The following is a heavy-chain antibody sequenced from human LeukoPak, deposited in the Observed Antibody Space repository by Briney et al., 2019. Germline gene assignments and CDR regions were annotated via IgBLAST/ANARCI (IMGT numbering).Heavy chain of an antibody. D-gene: IGHD6-13*01. J-gene: IGHJ6*02. CDR1: GFTFDDYA. Sequence: GGSLRLSCAASGFTFDDYAMHWVRQAPGKGLEWVSGISWNSGSIDYADSVKGRFTISRDNAKNSLYLQMNSLRAEDTALYYCAKSEQPDYYYYGMDVWGQGTTVTVSS. CDR3: AKSEQPDYYYYGMDV. V-gene: IGHV3-9*01. CDR2: ISWNSGSI.